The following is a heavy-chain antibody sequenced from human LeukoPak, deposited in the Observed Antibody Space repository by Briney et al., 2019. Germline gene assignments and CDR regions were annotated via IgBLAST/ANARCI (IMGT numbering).Heavy chain of an antibody. CDR1: GYTFTSYD. CDR3: ARARIDCSSTSCDDAFDI. V-gene: IGHV1-8*03. J-gene: IGHJ3*02. Sequence: GASVKVSCKASGYTFTSYDINWVRQATGQGLEWMGWMNPNSGNTGYAQKFQGRVTITRNTSIGTAYMELSSLRSEDTAVYYCARARIDCSSTSCDDAFDIWGQGTMVTVSS. D-gene: IGHD2-2*01. CDR2: MNPNSGNT.